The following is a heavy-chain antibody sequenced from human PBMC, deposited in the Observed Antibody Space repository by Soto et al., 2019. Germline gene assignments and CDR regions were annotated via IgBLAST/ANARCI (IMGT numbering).Heavy chain of an antibody. CDR2: IYYSGST. J-gene: IGHJ4*02. CDR1: GGTIRSGDYY. CDR3: EWCLGHRPLHYY. Sequence: QTLSLTCTVSGGTIRSGDYYWSWIRQPPGKGLEWIGYIYYSGSTYYNPSLKSRVTISVDTSKNQFSLKLSSVTAADPAGYYFEWCLGHRPLHYYSSQGTLFIVS. V-gene: IGHV4-30-4*01. D-gene: IGHD2-8*01.